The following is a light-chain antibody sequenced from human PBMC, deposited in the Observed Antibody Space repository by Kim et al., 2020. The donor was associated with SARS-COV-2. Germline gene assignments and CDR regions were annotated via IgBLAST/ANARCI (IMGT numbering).Light chain of an antibody. V-gene: IGLV3-25*03. CDR1: ALPKQY. CDR3: QSADSSGTYQVV. J-gene: IGLJ2*01. Sequence: SYELTQTPSVSVSPGQTARITCSGDALPKQYAYWYQQKPGQAPVLVIYKDSERPSGIPERFSGSSSGTTVTLTISGVQAEDEADYYCQSADSSGTYQVVFGGGTQLTVL. CDR2: KDS.